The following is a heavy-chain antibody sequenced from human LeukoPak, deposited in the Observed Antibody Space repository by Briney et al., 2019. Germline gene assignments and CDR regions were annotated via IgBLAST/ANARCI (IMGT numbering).Heavy chain of an antibody. CDR3: AHRHDYGVAGDWFAP. D-gene: IGHD4-17*01. J-gene: IGHJ5*02. Sequence: PSETLSLTCTVSGVSISSSNSYWGWIRQPPGKGLEWIGSIYYTGNTYYNPSLKSRVTISVDTSKNQFSLKLSSVTAADTAVYYCAHRHDYGVAGDWFAPWGQGNLVTVSS. CDR1: GVSISSSNSY. CDR2: IYYTGNT. V-gene: IGHV4-39*07.